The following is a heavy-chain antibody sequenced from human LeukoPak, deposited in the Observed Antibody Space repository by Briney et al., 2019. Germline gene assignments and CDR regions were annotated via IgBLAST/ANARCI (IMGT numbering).Heavy chain of an antibody. J-gene: IGHJ3*02. D-gene: IGHD5-18*01. CDR3: ARERGYSYGFHAFDI. Sequence: SVKVSCKASGGTFSSYAISWVRQAPGQGLEWMGRIIPIFGTANYAQKFRGRVTITTDESTSTAYMELSSLRSEDTAVYYCARERGYSYGFHAFDIWGQGTMVTVSS. CDR1: GGTFSSYA. V-gene: IGHV1-69*05. CDR2: IIPIFGTA.